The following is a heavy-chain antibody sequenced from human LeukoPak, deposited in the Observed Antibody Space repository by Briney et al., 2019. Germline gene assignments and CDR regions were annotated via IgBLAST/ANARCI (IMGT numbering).Heavy chain of an antibody. Sequence: SETLSLTCTVSGGSISSYYWSWIRQPPGKGLEWIGYIYYSGSTNYNPSLKSRVTISVDTSKNQFSLKLSSVTAADTAVYYCARHARINDPLFDYWGQGTLVTVSS. J-gene: IGHJ4*02. D-gene: IGHD1-1*01. CDR2: IYYSGST. V-gene: IGHV4-59*08. CDR3: ARHARINDPLFDY. CDR1: GGSISSYY.